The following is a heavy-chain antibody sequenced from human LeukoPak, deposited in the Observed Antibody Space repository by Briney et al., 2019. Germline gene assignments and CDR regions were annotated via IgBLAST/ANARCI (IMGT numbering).Heavy chain of an antibody. Sequence: GGSLRLSCAASGFTFSSYSMNRVRQAPGKGLEWVSFISSSSSYIYYADSVKGRLTISRDNAKNSLHLQMNSLRAEDTAVYYCARDSSGTDIWGQGTMVTVSS. V-gene: IGHV3-21*01. CDR1: GFTFSSYS. D-gene: IGHD3-10*01. CDR3: ARDSSGTDI. J-gene: IGHJ3*02. CDR2: ISSSSSYI.